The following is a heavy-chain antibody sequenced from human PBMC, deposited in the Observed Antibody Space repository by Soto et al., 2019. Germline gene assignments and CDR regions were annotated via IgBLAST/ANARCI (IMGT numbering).Heavy chain of an antibody. CDR2: INPSGGST. V-gene: IGHV1-46*01. J-gene: IGHJ6*02. CDR1: GYTFTSYY. D-gene: IGHD2-2*01. CDR3: ARDIVVVDHRRPLLGKPTYYYYYGMDV. Sequence: QVQLVQSGAEVKKPGASVKVSCKASGYTFTSYYMHWVRQAPGQGLEWMGIINPSGGSTSYAQKFQGRVTMTRDTSTSTVYMELSSLRSEDTAVYYCARDIVVVDHRRPLLGKPTYYYYYGMDVWGQGTTVTVSS.